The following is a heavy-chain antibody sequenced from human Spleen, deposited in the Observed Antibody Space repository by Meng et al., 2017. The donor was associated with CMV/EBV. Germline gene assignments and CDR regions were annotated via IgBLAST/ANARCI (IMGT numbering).Heavy chain of an antibody. D-gene: IGHD6-19*01. CDR2: INPSSGGT. V-gene: IGHV1-2*02. CDR3: AREVDSSGPFQH. Sequence: ASVKVSCKASGYTLTGYYMHWVRQAPGQGLEWMGWINPSSGGTNLAQKFQGRVTMTRDTSINTAYMELNTLRSDDTAGYYCAREVDSSGPFQHWGQGTLVTVSS. J-gene: IGHJ1*01. CDR1: GYTLTGYY.